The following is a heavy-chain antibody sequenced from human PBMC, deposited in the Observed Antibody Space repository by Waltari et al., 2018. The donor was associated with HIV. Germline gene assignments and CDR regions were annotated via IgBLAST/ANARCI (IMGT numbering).Heavy chain of an antibody. CDR1: GGSISSGSYY. V-gene: IGHV4-61*02. CDR2: IYTSGST. D-gene: IGHD3-22*01. Sequence: QVQLQESGPGLVKPSQTLSLTCTVSGGSISSGSYYWSWIRQPAGKGLEWIGRIYTSGSTNYNPALKGRVTISVDTSKNQFSLKLSSVTAADTAVYYCARASNYYDSSGSPWYGMDVWGQGTTVTVSS. J-gene: IGHJ6*02. CDR3: ARASNYYDSSGSPWYGMDV.